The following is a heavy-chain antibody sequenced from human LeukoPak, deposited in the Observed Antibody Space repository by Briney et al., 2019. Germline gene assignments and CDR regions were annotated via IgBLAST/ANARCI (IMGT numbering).Heavy chain of an antibody. J-gene: IGHJ4*02. V-gene: IGHV5-51*01. CDR2: IYPSDSDT. Sequence: GESLKISCKGSGYSFTNYWIGWVRQMPGKGLEWMGIIYPSDSDTTYSPSFQGQVTISADKSISTAYLQWTSLKASDTAIYYCATLGKMASNGYFDYWGQGTLVTVSS. CDR1: GYSFTNYW. CDR3: ATLGKMASNGYFDY. D-gene: IGHD5-24*01.